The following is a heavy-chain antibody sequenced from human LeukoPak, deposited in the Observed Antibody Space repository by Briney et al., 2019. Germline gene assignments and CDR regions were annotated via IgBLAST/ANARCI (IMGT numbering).Heavy chain of an antibody. D-gene: IGHD6-13*01. J-gene: IGHJ4*02. CDR2: IYYSGST. CDR1: GGSISSYY. CDR3: ARHSYSSSSGGLDY. Sequence: SETLSLTCTVSGGSISSYYWSWIRQPPGKGLEWIGYIYYSGSTNYNPSLKSRVTISVDTSKNQFSLKLSSVTAADTAVYYCARHSYSSSSGGLDYWGQGTLVTVSS. V-gene: IGHV4-59*08.